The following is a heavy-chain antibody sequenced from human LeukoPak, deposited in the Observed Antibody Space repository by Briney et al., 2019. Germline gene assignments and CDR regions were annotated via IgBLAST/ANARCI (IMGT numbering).Heavy chain of an antibody. J-gene: IGHJ4*02. CDR1: GRSMSSYS. CDR3: ARHGAWAPFDY. D-gene: IGHD1-26*01. Sequence: PSETLSLSCTASGRSMSSYSWSWIRQPPGKGLEWIAYIYYSGATNYSPSLKSRVTISVDRSKNQFSLKLNSVIAADTAVYYCARHGAWAPFDYWGQGTLVTVSS. CDR2: IYYSGAT. V-gene: IGHV4-59*08.